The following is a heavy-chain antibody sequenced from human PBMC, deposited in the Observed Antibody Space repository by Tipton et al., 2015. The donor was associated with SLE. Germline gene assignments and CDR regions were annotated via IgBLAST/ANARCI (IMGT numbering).Heavy chain of an antibody. D-gene: IGHD3-3*01. V-gene: IGHV4-59*11. Sequence: TLSLTCTVSGGSITSHYWTWIRQSPGKEFEWLAYVSYTGSATYNPSLRSRVTMSVDTSMNQFSLKLRSVTAADTAVYYCARARSGVTIFGVVTSRWFDPWGQGTLVTVSS. CDR1: GGSITSHY. CDR3: ARARSGVTIFGVVTSRWFDP. CDR2: VSYTGSA. J-gene: IGHJ5*02.